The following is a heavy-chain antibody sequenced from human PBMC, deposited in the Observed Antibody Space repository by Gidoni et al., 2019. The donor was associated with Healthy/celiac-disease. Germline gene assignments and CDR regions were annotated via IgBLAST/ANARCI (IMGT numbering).Heavy chain of an antibody. CDR3: ARAYCGGDCYHPYYFDY. D-gene: IGHD2-21*02. CDR2: IYYSGST. J-gene: IGHJ4*02. CDR1: GGSLLSYV. V-gene: IGHV4-59*01. Sequence: QVQLQESGAGRVKPSETLSLTCTVSGGSLLSYVWLWIRQPPGKGLAWIGYIYYSGSTNYNPSLKSRVTISVDTSKNQFSLKLSSVTAADTAVYYCARAYCGGDCYHPYYFDYWGQGTLVTVSS.